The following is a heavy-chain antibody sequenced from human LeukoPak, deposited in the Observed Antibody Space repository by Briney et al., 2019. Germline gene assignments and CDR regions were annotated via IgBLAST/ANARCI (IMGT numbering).Heavy chain of an antibody. CDR1: GGSVSSYY. CDR2: MYISGST. CDR3: ARDLLNGMDV. J-gene: IGHJ6*02. V-gene: IGHV4-4*07. D-gene: IGHD3-9*01. Sequence: PSETLSLTCTVSGGSVSSYYWSWIRQPAGKGLEWIGRMYISGSTDYNPSLKSRVTMSLDTSKNQLSLKLISVTAADTAPYYCARDLLNGMDVWGQGTTVTVSS.